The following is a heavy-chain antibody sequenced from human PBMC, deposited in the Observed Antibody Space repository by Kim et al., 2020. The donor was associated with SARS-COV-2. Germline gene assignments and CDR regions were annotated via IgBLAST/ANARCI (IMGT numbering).Heavy chain of an antibody. CDR1: GYTLTKLF. J-gene: IGHJ3*02. V-gene: IGHV1-24*01. Sequence: ASVKVSCKVFGYTLTKLFMHWVRQAPGKGLEWMGRLDPEDGEEFYAQKFQGRVTVTVDTSTDTAYMELSSLRSEDTAVYYCVIYSPSVGGFDIWGQGTVITVSS. D-gene: IGHD5-12*01. CDR2: LDPEDGEE. CDR3: VIYSPSVGGFDI.